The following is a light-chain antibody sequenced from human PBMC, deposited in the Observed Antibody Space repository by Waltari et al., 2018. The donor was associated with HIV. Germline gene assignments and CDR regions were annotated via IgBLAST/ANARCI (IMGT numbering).Light chain of an antibody. V-gene: IGLV1-47*01. J-gene: IGLJ2*01. CDR2: RNN. CDR1: SSNVRHNY. Sequence: QSVLAQPRSVSGTPGQRVNISCSGSSSNVRHNYVSWYQQVPGVAPKLLIYRNNQRPSGVPDRFSGSKSGTSASLAISGLRTEDEAEYYCAAWDDRLSGRLFGGGTKVTVL. CDR3: AAWDDRLSGRL.